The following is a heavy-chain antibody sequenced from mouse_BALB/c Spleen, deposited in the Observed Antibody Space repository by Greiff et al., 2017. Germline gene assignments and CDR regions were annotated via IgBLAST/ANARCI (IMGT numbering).Heavy chain of an antibody. V-gene: IGHV2-6-7*01. D-gene: IGHD2-4*01. Sequence: VKVVESGPGLVAPSQSLSITCTVSGFSLTGYGVNWVRQPPGKGLEWLGMIWGDGSTDYNSALKSRLSISKDNSKSQVFLKMNSLQTDDTARYYCARERSLYDYHFAYWGQGTLVTVSA. CDR3: ARERSLYDYHFAY. CDR2: IWGDGST. J-gene: IGHJ3*01. CDR1: GFSLTGYG.